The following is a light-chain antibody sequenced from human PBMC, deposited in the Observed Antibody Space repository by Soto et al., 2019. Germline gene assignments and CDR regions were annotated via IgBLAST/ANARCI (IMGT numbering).Light chain of an antibody. V-gene: IGKV1-5*03. CDR3: EQYNNYPLT. CDR2: KAS. Sequence: DIQMTQSPSTLSASVGDRVTITCRASQSIGGWLAWYQQKQGKAHKLPSYKASSLESGVPSRFSDSGSGTEFTLTSSRLKPDDFAPYYCEQYNNYPLTVGGGTKVEIK. CDR1: QSIGGW. J-gene: IGKJ4*01.